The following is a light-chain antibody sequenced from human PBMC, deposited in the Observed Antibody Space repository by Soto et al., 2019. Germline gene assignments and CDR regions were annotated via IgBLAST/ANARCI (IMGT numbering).Light chain of an antibody. CDR1: QSVSSN. V-gene: IGKV3-15*01. Sequence: EIAMTQSPATLSVSPGERATLSCRASQSVSSNLAWYQQKPGQAPRLLIYGASTRATGIPARFSGSGSGTEFTLTISSLQSEDFAVYYCQQYNNWPPLTFGQGTRWIS. CDR3: QQYNNWPPLT. CDR2: GAS. J-gene: IGKJ1*01.